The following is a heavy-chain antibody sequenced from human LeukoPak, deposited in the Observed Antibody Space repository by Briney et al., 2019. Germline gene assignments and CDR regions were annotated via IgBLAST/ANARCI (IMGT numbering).Heavy chain of an antibody. D-gene: IGHD3-22*01. Sequence: TGGSLRLSCAASGFTFCSYNMNWVRQATGKGLEWVSSISSSSGYIYYADSVMGRFTIPRDNAKTSLYLQMNSLRAEDTAVYYGARSTMIVVVIGAFDIWGQGTMVTVSS. V-gene: IGHV3-21*01. J-gene: IGHJ3*02. CDR2: ISSSSGYI. CDR3: ARSTMIVVVIGAFDI. CDR1: GFTFCSYN.